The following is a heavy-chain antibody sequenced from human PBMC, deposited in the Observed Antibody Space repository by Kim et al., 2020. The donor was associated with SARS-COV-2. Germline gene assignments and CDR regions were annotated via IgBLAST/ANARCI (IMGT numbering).Heavy chain of an antibody. D-gene: IGHD3-9*01. CDR2: INTNTGNP. Sequence: ASVKVSCKASGYTFTSYAMNWVRQAPGQGLEWMGWINTNTGNPTYAQGFTGRFVFSLDTSVSTAYLQISSLKAEDTAVYYCARDSYYDILTGYYLPFDYWGQGTLVTVSS. CDR3: ARDSYYDILTGYYLPFDY. V-gene: IGHV7-4-1*02. J-gene: IGHJ4*02. CDR1: GYTFTSYA.